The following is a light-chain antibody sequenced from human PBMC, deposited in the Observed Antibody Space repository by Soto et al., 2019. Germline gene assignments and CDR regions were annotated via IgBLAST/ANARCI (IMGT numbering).Light chain of an antibody. V-gene: IGLV2-14*03. CDR3: NSYTSASTYV. J-gene: IGLJ1*01. CDR2: DVT. CDR1: GSDIGSYNY. Sequence: QSVLTQPASVSGSPGQSITISSTGTGSDIGSYNYVSWYQHHPGKVPKFIIYDVTNRPSGVSDRFSGSKSGNTASLTISGLQAEDEADYYCNSYTSASTYVFGTGTKVTVL.